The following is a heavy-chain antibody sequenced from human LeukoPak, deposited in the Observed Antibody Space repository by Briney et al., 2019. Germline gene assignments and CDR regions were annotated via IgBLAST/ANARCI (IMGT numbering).Heavy chain of an antibody. CDR3: ARVSVSYGYFDY. CDR1: GGTLSSYT. Sequence: SVKVSCKASGGTLSSYTISWVRQAPGQGLEWMGRIIPILGIANYAQKFQGRVTITADKSTSTAYMELSSLRSEDTAAYYCARVSVSYGYFDYWGQGTLVTVSS. CDR2: IIPILGIA. D-gene: IGHD5-18*01. V-gene: IGHV1-69*02. J-gene: IGHJ4*02.